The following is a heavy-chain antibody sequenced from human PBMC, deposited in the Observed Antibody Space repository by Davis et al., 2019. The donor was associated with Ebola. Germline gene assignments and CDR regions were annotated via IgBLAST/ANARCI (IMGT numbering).Heavy chain of an antibody. CDR2: INNDGSGT. D-gene: IGHD2-2*01. J-gene: IGHJ5*02. CDR1: GFIFSTHI. CDR3: ARDLPNNWFDP. Sequence: GESLKISCVASGFIFSTHIMNWVRQAPGKGLVWVSRINNDGSGTVYADSVKGRFTISRDNAKNTVYLQMNSLRAEDTAMYYCARDLPNNWFDPWGQGTLVTVSS. V-gene: IGHV3-74*01.